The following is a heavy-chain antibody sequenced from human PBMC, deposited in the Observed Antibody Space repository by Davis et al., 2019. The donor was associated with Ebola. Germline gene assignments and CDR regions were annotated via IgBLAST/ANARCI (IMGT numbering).Heavy chain of an antibody. CDR2: IYYSGIT. CDR1: GGSIISSSSY. CDR3: ARRPARWENWFDP. J-gene: IGHJ5*02. D-gene: IGHD2-2*01. Sequence: SETLSLTCTVSGGSIISSSSYWGWIRQPPRKGLEWIGSIYYSGITYYNPSLKSRVTISVDTSKNQFSLKLRSVTAADSAVYYCARRPARWENWFDPWGQGALVTVSS. V-gene: IGHV4-39*01.